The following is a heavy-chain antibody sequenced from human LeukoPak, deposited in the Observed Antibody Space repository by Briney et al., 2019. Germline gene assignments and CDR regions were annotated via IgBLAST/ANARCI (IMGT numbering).Heavy chain of an antibody. CDR1: EFTFSSYA. CDR3: TRDYSDGSAWGYYFDY. J-gene: IGHJ4*02. V-gene: IGHV3-23*01. Sequence: GGSLRLPCGASEFTFSSYAMTWVRQAPGKGLEWVSAISGSGGTTYYADSVKGRFTISRDNSKDTLFLQMNSLRAEDTAVYYCTRDYSDGSAWGYYFDYWGQGALVTVSS. D-gene: IGHD3-22*01. CDR2: ISGSGGTT.